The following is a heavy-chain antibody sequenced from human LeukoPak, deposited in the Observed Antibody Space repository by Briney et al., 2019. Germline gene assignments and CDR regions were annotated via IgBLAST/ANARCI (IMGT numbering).Heavy chain of an antibody. D-gene: IGHD5-18*01. CDR3: ARDGYSYGFYLAY. V-gene: IGHV4-38-2*02. J-gene: IGHJ4*02. CDR1: GYSISSGYY. CDR2: IYHSGST. Sequence: SETLSLTCAVSGYSISSGYYWGWIRQPPGKGLEWIGIIYHSGSTYYNPSLKSRVTISVDTSKNPFSLKLSSVTAADTAVYYCARDGYSYGFYLAYWGQGTLVTVSS.